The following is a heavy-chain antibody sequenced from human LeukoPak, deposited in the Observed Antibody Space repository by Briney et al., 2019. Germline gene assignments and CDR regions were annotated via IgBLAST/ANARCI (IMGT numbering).Heavy chain of an antibody. V-gene: IGHV4-61*05. Sequence: SETLSLTCTVTGGSISSSSYYWGWIRQPPGKGLEWIGHISHSGNTNDNPSLKSRVTISVDPSKNQFSLRLRSVTAADTAVYYCARTYYDSWGYYEVTYWGQGTLVTVSS. J-gene: IGHJ4*02. CDR3: ARTYYDSWGYYEVTY. CDR2: ISHSGNT. D-gene: IGHD3-22*01. CDR1: GGSISSSSYY.